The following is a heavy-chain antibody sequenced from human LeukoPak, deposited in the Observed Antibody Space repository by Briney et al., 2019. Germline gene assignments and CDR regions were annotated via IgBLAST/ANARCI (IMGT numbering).Heavy chain of an antibody. V-gene: IGHV3-48*01. CDR2: ISSSSYTI. J-gene: IGHJ4*02. CDR1: GFTFSDYN. D-gene: IGHD6-6*01. Sequence: GGSLRLSCAASGFTFSDYNMNWVRQAPGKGLEWVSYISSSSYTIYYADSVKGRFTISRDNAKNSLYLQMNSLRAEDTAVYYCARDGGSSGTYYFDYWGQGTLVTVSS. CDR3: ARDGGSSGTYYFDY.